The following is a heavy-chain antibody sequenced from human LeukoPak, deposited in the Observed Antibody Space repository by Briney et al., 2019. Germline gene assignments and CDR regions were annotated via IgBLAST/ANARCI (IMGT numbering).Heavy chain of an antibody. D-gene: IGHD2-2*01. Sequence: ASVKVSCKASGYTFTSYDINWVRQATGQGLEWMGWMNPNSGNTGYAQKFQGRVTMTRNTSISTAYMELSSLRSEDTAVYYCARTPVPAAEGAHDYWGQGTLVTVSS. CDR1: GYTFTSYD. J-gene: IGHJ4*02. CDR2: MNPNSGNT. CDR3: ARTPVPAAEGAHDY. V-gene: IGHV1-8*01.